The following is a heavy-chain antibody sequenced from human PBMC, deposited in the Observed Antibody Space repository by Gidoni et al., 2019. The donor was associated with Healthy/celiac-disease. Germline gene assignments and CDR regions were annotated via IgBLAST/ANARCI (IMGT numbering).Heavy chain of an antibody. D-gene: IGHD2-2*01. CDR3: ARVRYCSSTSCYDWFDP. Sequence: QLQLQASGPGLAKPSETLSLTCTVSGGSISRSSYYWGWIRPPPGQGLEWIGSSYYSGSNYYNPSLKSRVTISIDTSKNQFSLKLGSVTAADTAVYYWARVRYCSSTSCYDWFDPWGQGTLVTVSS. J-gene: IGHJ5*02. CDR2: SYYSGSN. V-gene: IGHV4-39*07. CDR1: GGSISRSSYY.